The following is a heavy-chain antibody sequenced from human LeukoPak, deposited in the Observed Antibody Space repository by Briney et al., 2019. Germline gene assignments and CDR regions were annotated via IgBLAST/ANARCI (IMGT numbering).Heavy chain of an antibody. V-gene: IGHV1-2*02. CDR3: ARSAEHCNNGVCFTDYYMDV. D-gene: IGHD2-8*01. CDR1: GYTFTGYY. J-gene: IGHJ6*03. Sequence: ASVKVSCKASGYTFTGYYMHWVRQAPGQGLEWMGWINPNSGGTNYAQKFQGRVTMTRDTSITTAYMELSSLTSDDTAIYFCARSAEHCNNGVCFTDYYMDVWGKGTTVTVSS. CDR2: INPNSGGT.